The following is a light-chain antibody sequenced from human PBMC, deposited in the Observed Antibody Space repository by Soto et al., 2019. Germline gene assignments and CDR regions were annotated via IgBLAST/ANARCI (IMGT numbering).Light chain of an antibody. CDR3: SSYTSSSTWV. J-gene: IGLJ1*01. V-gene: IGLV2-14*01. Sequence: QSVLTQPASVSGSPGQSITFSCTGTSSDVGGYNYVSWYQQHPGKAPKLMIYDVSNRPSGVSNRFSGSKSGNTASLTISGLQAEDEADYYCSSYTSSSTWVFGTGTKLTVL. CDR1: SSDVGGYNY. CDR2: DVS.